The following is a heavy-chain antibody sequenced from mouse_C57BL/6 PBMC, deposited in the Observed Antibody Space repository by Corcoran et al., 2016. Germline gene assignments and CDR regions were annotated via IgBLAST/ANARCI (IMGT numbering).Heavy chain of an antibody. J-gene: IGHJ2*01. CDR3: ASLKFTQDYFDY. V-gene: IGHV14-2*01. CDR1: GFNIKDYY. CDR2: IDPEDGET. Sequence: EVQLQQSGAELVKPGASVKLSCTASGFNIKDYYMHWVKQRTEQGLEWIGRIDPEDGETKYATKFQGKATITADTSSNTAYLQLSSLTSEDTAVYYCASLKFTQDYFDYWGQGTTLTVSS.